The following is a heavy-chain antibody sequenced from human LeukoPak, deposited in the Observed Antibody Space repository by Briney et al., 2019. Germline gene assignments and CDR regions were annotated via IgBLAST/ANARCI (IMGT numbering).Heavy chain of an antibody. V-gene: IGHV4-4*02. CDR3: ASYGSGSYRGAFDI. D-gene: IGHD3-10*01. J-gene: IGHJ3*02. CDR1: GGSISSSNW. CDR2: IYHSGST. Sequence: KPSETLSLTCAVSGGSISSSNWGSWVRQPPGKGLEWIGEIYHSGSTNYNPSLKRRVTISVDKSKNQFSLKLSSVTAADTAVYYCASYGSGSYRGAFDIWGQGTMVTVSS.